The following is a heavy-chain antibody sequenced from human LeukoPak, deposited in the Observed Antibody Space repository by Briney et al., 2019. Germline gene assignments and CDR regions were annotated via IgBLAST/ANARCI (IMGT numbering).Heavy chain of an antibody. V-gene: IGHV3-30*02. CDR1: GSTFSSYG. CDR3: AKDRGLAVAGTFDY. CDR2: IRYDGSNK. D-gene: IGHD6-19*01. Sequence: PGGSLRLSCAASGSTFSSYGMHWVRQAPGKGLEWVAFIRYDGSNKYYADSVKGRFTISRDNSKNTLYLQMNSLRAEDTAVYYCAKDRGLAVAGTFDYWGQGTLVTVSS. J-gene: IGHJ4*02.